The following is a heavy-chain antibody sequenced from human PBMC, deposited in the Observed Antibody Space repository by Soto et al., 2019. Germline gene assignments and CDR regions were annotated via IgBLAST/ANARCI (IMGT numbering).Heavy chain of an antibody. Sequence: ASVKVSCKASGYTFTTYGISWVRQAPGQGLEWMGGIIPNIGTANYAQKFQGRVTITADESTSTAYMELSSLRSEDTAVYYCARDRHGKDYYMDVWGKGTTVTVSS. CDR3: ARDRHGKDYYMDV. J-gene: IGHJ6*03. V-gene: IGHV1-69*13. CDR2: IIPNIGTA. D-gene: IGHD2-15*01. CDR1: GYTFTTYG.